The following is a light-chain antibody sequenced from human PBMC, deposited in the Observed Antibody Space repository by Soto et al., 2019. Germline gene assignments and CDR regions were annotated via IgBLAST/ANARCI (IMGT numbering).Light chain of an antibody. V-gene: IGLV2-8*01. CDR3: SSYAGSNNYV. CDR1: SSDVSGYNY. Sequence: QSALTQPPSASGSPGQSVTISCTGTSSDVSGYNYVSWYQQHPGKAPKLMIYEVSKRPSGVPDRFSGSKSGNTASLTVLGLQAEDEADYYCSSYAGSNNYVFGTGTKVTVL. J-gene: IGLJ1*01. CDR2: EVS.